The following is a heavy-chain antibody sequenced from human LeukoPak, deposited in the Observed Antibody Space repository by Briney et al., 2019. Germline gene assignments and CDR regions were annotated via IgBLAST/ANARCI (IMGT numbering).Heavy chain of an antibody. D-gene: IGHD6-13*01. CDR3: AKPTLYSSSSYGYFDL. Sequence: GGSLRLSCAASGFTFSSYAMSWVRQAPGKGLEWVPAISGSGGSTYHADSVKGRFTISTDNSKNTPYLQMNSLRAEDTAVYYCAKPTLYSSSSYGYFDLWGRDTLVTVSS. J-gene: IGHJ2*01. CDR2: ISGSGGST. V-gene: IGHV3-23*01. CDR1: GFTFSSYA.